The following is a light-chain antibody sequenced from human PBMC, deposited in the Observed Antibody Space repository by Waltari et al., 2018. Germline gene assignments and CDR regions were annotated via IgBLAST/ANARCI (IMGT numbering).Light chain of an antibody. CDR1: KGISSW. CDR3: QQYNSYSRT. Sequence: DIQMTQSPSTLSASVGDKVTIPCRASKGISSWLAWYKQKPGKAPKLLIYNASSLESGVPSRFSGSGSGTEFTLTISSLQPDDFATYYCQQYNSYSRTFGQGTKVEIK. J-gene: IGKJ1*01. V-gene: IGKV1-5*03. CDR2: NAS.